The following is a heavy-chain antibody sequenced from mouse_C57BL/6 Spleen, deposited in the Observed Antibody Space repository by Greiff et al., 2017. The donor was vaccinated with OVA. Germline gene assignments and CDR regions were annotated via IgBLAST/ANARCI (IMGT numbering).Heavy chain of an antibody. CDR3: ARHEDYGSSSYWYFDV. CDR2: FYPGSGSI. CDR1: GYTFTEYT. J-gene: IGHJ1*03. Sequence: QVQLQQPGAELVKPGASVKLSCKASGYTFTEYTIHWVKQRSGQGLEWIGWFYPGSGSIKYNEKFKDKATLTADKSSSPVYMELSRLTSEDSAVYFCARHEDYGSSSYWYFDVWGTGTTVTVSS. D-gene: IGHD1-1*01. V-gene: IGHV1-62-2*01.